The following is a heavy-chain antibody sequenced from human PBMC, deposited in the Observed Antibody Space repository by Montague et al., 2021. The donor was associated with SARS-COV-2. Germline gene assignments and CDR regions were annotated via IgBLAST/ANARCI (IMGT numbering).Heavy chain of an antibody. CDR2: IYYSGSS. CDR3: ASADITMIVVVDAFDI. J-gene: IGHJ3*02. D-gene: IGHD3-22*01. V-gene: IGHV4-31*03. CDR1: GGSISSGGYY. Sequence: TLSLTCTVSGGSISSGGYYWSWIRQHPGKGLEWIGYIYYSGSSYYNPSRKSRVTISVDTSKNQFSLKLSSVTAADTAVYYCASADITMIVVVDAFDIWGQGTMVTVSS.